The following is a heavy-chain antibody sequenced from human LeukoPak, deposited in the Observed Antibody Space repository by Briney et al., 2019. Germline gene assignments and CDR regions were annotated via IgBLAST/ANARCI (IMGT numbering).Heavy chain of an antibody. CDR1: GGTFSSYA. CDR2: IIPIFGTA. CDR3: ARDPSYYYGSGSYYGSWFDP. Sequence: SVQVSCKASGGTFSSYAISWVRQAPGQGLEWMGGIIPIFGTANYAQKFQGRVTITADESTSTAYMELSSLRSEDTAVYYCARDPSYYYGSGSYYGSWFDPWGQGNLVTVSS. D-gene: IGHD3-10*01. V-gene: IGHV1-69*13. J-gene: IGHJ5*02.